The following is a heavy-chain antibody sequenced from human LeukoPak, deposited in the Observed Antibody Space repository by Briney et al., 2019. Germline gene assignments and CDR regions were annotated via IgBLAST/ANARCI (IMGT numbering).Heavy chain of an antibody. CDR3: ARTRDGYNDPSGFDY. V-gene: IGHV3-30-3*01. Sequence: GGSLRLSCAASGFTFSIYAMHWVRQAPGKGLEWVAVISYDGSNKYYADSVKGRFTISRDNSKNTLYLQMNSLRAEDTAVYYCARTRDGYNDPSGFDYWGQGTLVTVSS. CDR2: ISYDGSNK. J-gene: IGHJ4*02. D-gene: IGHD5-12*01. CDR1: GFTFSIYA.